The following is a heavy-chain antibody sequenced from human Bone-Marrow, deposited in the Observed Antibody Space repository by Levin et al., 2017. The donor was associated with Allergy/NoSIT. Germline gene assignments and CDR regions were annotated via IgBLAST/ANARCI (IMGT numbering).Heavy chain of an antibody. V-gene: IGHV4-39*01. CDR1: GGSISSSSYY. CDR3: ARQIYDAPDY. Sequence: SCTVSGGSISSSSYYWGWIRQPPGKGLEWIGSIYYSGSTYYNPSLKSRVTISVDTSKNQFSLKLSSVTAADTAVYYCARQIYDAPDYWGQGTLVTVSS. D-gene: IGHD1-1*01. CDR2: IYYSGST. J-gene: IGHJ4*02.